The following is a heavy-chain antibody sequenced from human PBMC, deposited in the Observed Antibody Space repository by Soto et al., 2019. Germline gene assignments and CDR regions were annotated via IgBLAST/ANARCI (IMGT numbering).Heavy chain of an antibody. V-gene: IGHV4-34*01. CDR1: GGSFSGYY. D-gene: IGHD2-15*01. CDR2: INHSGST. CDR3: ARGRRIVERGYYYYMDV. J-gene: IGHJ6*03. Sequence: TSETLSLTCAVYGGSFSGYYWSWIRQPPGKGLEWIGEINHSGSTNYNPSLKSRVTISVDTSKNQFSLKLSSVTAADTAVYYCARGRRIVERGYYYYMDVWGKGTRVTVSS.